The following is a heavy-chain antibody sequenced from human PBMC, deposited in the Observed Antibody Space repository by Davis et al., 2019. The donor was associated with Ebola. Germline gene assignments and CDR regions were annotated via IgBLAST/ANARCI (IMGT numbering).Heavy chain of an antibody. CDR3: ARFSRGNPIDD. Sequence: GGSLRLSCAASGFTFSSYAMNWVRQAPGKGLEWVSSISGGNYYIYYADSLKGRFTVSRDNVKNSLYLQLNSLRAEDTAVYYCARFSRGNPIDDWGQGTLVTVSS. CDR2: ISGGNYYI. CDR1: GFTFSSYA. V-gene: IGHV3-21*04. J-gene: IGHJ4*02.